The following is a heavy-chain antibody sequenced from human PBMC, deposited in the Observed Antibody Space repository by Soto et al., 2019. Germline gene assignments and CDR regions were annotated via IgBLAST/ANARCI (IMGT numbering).Heavy chain of an antibody. Sequence: EVQLVESGGGLVQPGGSLRLSCAASGFSFSTYSMNWVRQAPGKGLEWVSYISSRSYTIYYVDSVKGRFTISRDNAKNSLDLQMNSLRDEDTAVYYCARGVSSSDNGMDVWGQGTTVTVSS. V-gene: IGHV3-48*02. CDR3: ARGVSSSDNGMDV. J-gene: IGHJ6*02. CDR2: ISSRSYTI. CDR1: GFSFSTYS. D-gene: IGHD6-6*01.